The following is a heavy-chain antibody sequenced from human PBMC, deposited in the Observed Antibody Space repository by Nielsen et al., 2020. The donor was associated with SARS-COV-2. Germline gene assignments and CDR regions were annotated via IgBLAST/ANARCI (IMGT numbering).Heavy chain of an antibody. CDR3: ARAADRSAFDI. V-gene: IGHV3-74*01. Sequence: GESLKISCAASGSTFSSYWMHWVRQAPGKGLVWVSRINSDGSSTSYADSVKGRFTISRDNAKNTLYLQMNSLRAEDTAVYYCARAADRSAFDIWGQGTMVTVSS. D-gene: IGHD6-19*01. J-gene: IGHJ3*02. CDR1: GSTFSSYW. CDR2: INSDGSST.